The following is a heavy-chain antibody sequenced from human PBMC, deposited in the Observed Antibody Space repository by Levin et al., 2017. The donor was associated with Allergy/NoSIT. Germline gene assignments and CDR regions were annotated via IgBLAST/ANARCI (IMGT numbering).Heavy chain of an antibody. V-gene: IGHV4-34*01. CDR2: INHSGST. D-gene: IGHD3-22*01. CDR1: GGSFSGYY. Sequence: PSETLSLTCAVYGGSFSGYYWSWIRQPPGKGLEWIGEINHSGSTNYNPSLKSRVTISVDTSKNQFSLKLSSVTAADTAVYYCARGDSSGYYVDYWGQGTLVTVSS. J-gene: IGHJ4*02. CDR3: ARGDSSGYYVDY.